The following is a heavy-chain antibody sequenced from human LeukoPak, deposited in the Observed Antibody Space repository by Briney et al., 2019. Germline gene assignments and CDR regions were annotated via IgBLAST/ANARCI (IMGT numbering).Heavy chain of an antibody. CDR3: ASNSMVRGKGTDY. Sequence: PGGSLRLSCAASGFTFSSYSVNWVRQAPGKGLEWVSYISSSSSTIYYADSVKGRFTISRDNAKNSLYLQMNSLRAEDTAVYYCASNSMVRGKGTDYWGQGTLVTVSS. CDR2: ISSSSSTI. J-gene: IGHJ4*02. D-gene: IGHD3-10*01. CDR1: GFTFSSYS. V-gene: IGHV3-48*04.